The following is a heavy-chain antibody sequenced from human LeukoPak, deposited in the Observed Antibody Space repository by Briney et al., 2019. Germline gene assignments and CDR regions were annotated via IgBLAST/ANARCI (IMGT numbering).Heavy chain of an antibody. D-gene: IGHD3-10*02. Sequence: TARSLRLSCAASGFTFSSYEIEWVRQAAGRGLGWVSYISSSGSTIYYADSVKGRFTISRDNAKNSLYLQMNSPRAEDTAVYYCAELGITMIGGVWGKGTTVTISS. CDR3: AELGITMIGGV. V-gene: IGHV3-48*03. CDR1: GFTFSSYE. J-gene: IGHJ6*04. CDR2: ISSSGSTI.